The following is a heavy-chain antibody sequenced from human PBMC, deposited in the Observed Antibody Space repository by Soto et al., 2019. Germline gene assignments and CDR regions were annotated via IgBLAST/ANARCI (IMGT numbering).Heavy chain of an antibody. CDR2: ISPYNGNT. V-gene: IGHV1-18*04. Sequence: AAVKVSCKASGYFFTTYGISWVRQAPGQGLEWMGWISPYNGNTKYAQSFQGRVTMTTDTSTYTAYMELRSLRSDDPAVYYCARDFGSDLSAPGAVFDYWGQGTVVTVSS. CDR3: ARDFGSDLSAPGAVFDY. CDR1: GYFFTTYG. J-gene: IGHJ4*02. D-gene: IGHD3-3*01.